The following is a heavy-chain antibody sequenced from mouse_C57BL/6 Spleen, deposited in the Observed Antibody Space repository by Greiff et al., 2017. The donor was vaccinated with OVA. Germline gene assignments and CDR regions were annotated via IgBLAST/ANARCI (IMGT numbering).Heavy chain of an antibody. CDR3: ARFTTVVAPHAMDY. CDR2: IYPRSGNT. V-gene: IGHV1-81*01. J-gene: IGHJ4*01. Sequence: QVQLQQSGAELARPGASVKLSCKASGYTFTSYGISWVKQRTGQGLEWIGEIYPRSGNTYYNEKFKGKATLTADKSSSTAYMELRSLTSEDSAVYFCARFTTVVAPHAMDYWGQGTSVTVSS. CDR1: GYTFTSYG. D-gene: IGHD1-1*01.